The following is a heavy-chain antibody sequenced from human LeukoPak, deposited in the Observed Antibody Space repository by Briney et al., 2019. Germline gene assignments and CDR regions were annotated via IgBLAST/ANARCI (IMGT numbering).Heavy chain of an antibody. CDR3: ARDRHDSVYNWFDP. Sequence: SETLSLTCTVSGGSISDNYWTWIRQPAGKGLEWIGRIYTTGGTNFNPSLKSRVTMSVDTSKNQFSLKLRSVTAADTAVYYCARDRHDSVYNWFDPWGQGTLVTVSS. J-gene: IGHJ5*02. V-gene: IGHV4-4*07. D-gene: IGHD3-22*01. CDR2: IYTTGGT. CDR1: GGSISDNY.